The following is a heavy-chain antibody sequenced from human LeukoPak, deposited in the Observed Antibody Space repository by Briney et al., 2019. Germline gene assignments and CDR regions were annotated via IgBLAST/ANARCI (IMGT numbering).Heavy chain of an antibody. CDR3: ASADYDMAFDI. CDR2: IYYSGST. CDR1: GGSISSGGYY. J-gene: IGHJ3*02. D-gene: IGHD3-9*01. Sequence: SETLSLTCTVSGGSISSGGYYWSWIRQHPGKGLEWIGYIYYSGSTNYNPSLKSRFTMSVDTSKNQFSLKLSSVTAADTAVYYCASADYDMAFDIWGQGTMITVSS. V-gene: IGHV4-31*03.